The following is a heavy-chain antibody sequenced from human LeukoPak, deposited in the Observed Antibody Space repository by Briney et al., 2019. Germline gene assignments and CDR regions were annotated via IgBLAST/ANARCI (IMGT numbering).Heavy chain of an antibody. D-gene: IGHD3-10*01. CDR3: ARDYTYGSGSYDY. J-gene: IGHJ4*02. CDR2: ISNGGRYL. V-gene: IGHV3-21*01. Sequence: GGSLRLSCAASGFSFSSHNVNWVRQAPGKGLEWVSSISNGGRYLYYADSVKGRFTISRDNAKNSLYLQMNSLRAEDTAVYYCARDYTYGSGSYDYWGQGTLVTVSS. CDR1: GFSFSSHN.